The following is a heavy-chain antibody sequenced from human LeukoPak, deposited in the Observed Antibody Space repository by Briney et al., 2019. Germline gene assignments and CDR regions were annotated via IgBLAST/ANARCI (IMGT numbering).Heavy chain of an antibody. V-gene: IGHV3-23*01. CDR2: IRGSGGST. Sequence: GGSLRLSCAASGFTFSSYAMSWVRQAPGKGLEWVSAIRGSGGSTYYADSVKGRFTISRDNSKNTLYLQMNSLRAEDTAVYYCAKISSVVTAIRPFDYWGRGTLVTVSS. CDR3: AKISSVVTAIRPFDY. D-gene: IGHD2-21*02. CDR1: GFTFSSYA. J-gene: IGHJ4*02.